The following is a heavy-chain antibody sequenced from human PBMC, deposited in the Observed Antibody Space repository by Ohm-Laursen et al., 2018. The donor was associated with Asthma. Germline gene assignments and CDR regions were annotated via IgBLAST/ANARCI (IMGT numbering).Heavy chain of an antibody. Sequence: SLRLSCSASGFILSNYNINWVRQSPGKGLEWVSSISKSGSHIYYADSVKGRFTISRDNAKNSVSLQMNRLRAEDTAVYYCARAGEALPLDFWGQGTLVTVSS. CDR2: ISKSGSHI. CDR1: GFILSNYN. J-gene: IGHJ4*02. V-gene: IGHV3-21*01. CDR3: ARAGEALPLDF.